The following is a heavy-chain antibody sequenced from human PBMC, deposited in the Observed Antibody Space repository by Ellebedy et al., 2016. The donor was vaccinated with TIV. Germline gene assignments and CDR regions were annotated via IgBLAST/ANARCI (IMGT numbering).Heavy chain of an antibody. J-gene: IGHJ6*02. CDR2: IYPGDSET. CDR1: GYSFSSYW. D-gene: IGHD3-10*01. CDR3: GRHGAYGSGSYVYGMDV. V-gene: IGHV5-51*01. Sequence: GESLKISCKGSGYSFSSYWIGWVRQIPGKGLEWMGMIYPGDSETKYSPSFQGQVTISADKSISTAYLQWSSLKASDTAMYYCGRHGAYGSGSYVYGMDVWGQGTTVTVSS.